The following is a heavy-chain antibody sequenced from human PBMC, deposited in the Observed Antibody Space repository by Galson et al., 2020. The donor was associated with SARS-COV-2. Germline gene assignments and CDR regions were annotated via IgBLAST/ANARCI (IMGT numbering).Heavy chain of an antibody. CDR2: LHSDADK. D-gene: IGHD3-10*01. CDR1: GLSLSTTGEG. J-gene: IGHJ4*02. CDR3: AHRPFIFYGVYYFDY. V-gene: IGHV2-5*02. Sequence: SGPTLVKPTQTLTLTCTFSGLSLSTTGEGVGWIRQPPGTALEWLALLHSDADKRYSPSLKSRLTITKDTSKNQLVLTMTDMDPVDTATYYCAHRPFIFYGVYYFDYWGQGTLVTVSS.